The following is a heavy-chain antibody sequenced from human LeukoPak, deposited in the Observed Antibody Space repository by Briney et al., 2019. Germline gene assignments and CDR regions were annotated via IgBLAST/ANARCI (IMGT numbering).Heavy chain of an antibody. D-gene: IGHD3-16*02. CDR1: GYTFTGYY. J-gene: IGHJ4*02. CDR2: INPNSGGT. CDR3: ARDRGGGVIIDY. V-gene: IGHV1-2*06. Sequence: ASVKVSCKASGYTFTGYYMHWVRQAPGQGLEWMGRINPNSGGTNYAQKYQGRVTMTRDTSISTAYMELSRLRSDDTAVYYCARDRGGGVIIDYWGQGTLVTVSS.